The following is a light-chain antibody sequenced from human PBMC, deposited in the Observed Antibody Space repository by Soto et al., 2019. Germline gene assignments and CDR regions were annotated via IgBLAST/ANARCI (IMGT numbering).Light chain of an antibody. CDR2: DVS. CDR3: SSYTTSSTLV. Sequence: QSALTQPASVSGSPGQSITISCTGTSSDVGYYNYVSWYQQHPGKVPKLMIYDVSNRPSGVSNRFSGSKSGNTASLTISGLQAEDEADYYCSSYTTSSTLVFGAGTKLTVL. J-gene: IGLJ1*01. CDR1: SSDVGYYNY. V-gene: IGLV2-14*01.